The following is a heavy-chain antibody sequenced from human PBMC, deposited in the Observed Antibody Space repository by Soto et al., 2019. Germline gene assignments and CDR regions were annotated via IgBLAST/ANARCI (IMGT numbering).Heavy chain of an antibody. CDR2: IIPIFGTA. D-gene: IGHD1-26*01. CDR1: GGTFSSYA. J-gene: IGHJ4*02. CDR3: GRQKSIVGGILDY. Sequence: QVQLVQSGAEVKKPGSSVKVSCKASGGTFSSYAISWVRQAPGQGLEWMGGIIPIFGTANYAQKFQGRVTSTEEEATSTACMELSRLRSEETAVYYCGRQKSIVGGILDYWGQGTLVTVSS. V-gene: IGHV1-69*01.